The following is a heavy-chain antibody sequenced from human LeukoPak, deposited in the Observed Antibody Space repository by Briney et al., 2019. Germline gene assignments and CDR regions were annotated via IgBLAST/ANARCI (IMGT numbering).Heavy chain of an antibody. J-gene: IGHJ4*02. CDR2: ISGSGGST. D-gene: IGHD3-22*01. CDR3: AKEGDSSGYLATYYFDY. Sequence: AGGSLRLSCAASGFTFSSYAMSWVRQAPGKGLEWVSAISGSGGSTYYADSVKGRFTISRDNSRNTLYLQMNSLRAEDTAVYYCAKEGDSSGYLATYYFDYWGQGTLVTVSS. CDR1: GFTFSSYA. V-gene: IGHV3-23*01.